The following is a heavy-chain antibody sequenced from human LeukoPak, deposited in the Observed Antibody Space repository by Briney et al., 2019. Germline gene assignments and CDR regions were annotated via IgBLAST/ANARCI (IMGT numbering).Heavy chain of an antibody. D-gene: IGHD3-3*01. V-gene: IGHV4-39*02. CDR1: GGSTSGGNYS. Sequence: SETLSLTCIVSGGSTSGGNYSWGWIRRPPGKGLEWIGGISSSGNTYYNPSLKSRITISIDTSKNHFSLKLSSVTAADTAVYYCARLGAGPTYYDFWSGYSSFYFDYWGQGTLVTVSS. CDR2: ISSSGNT. J-gene: IGHJ4*02. CDR3: ARLGAGPTYYDFWSGYSSFYFDY.